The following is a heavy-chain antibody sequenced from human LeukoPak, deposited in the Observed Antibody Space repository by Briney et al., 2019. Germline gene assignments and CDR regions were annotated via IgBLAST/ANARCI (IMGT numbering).Heavy chain of an antibody. CDR2: IWYDGSNK. D-gene: IGHD1-26*01. V-gene: IGHV3-33*08. Sequence: GGSLRLSCAASGFTFSNYGVHWVRQAPGKGLEWVAVIWYDGSNKYYADSVKGRFTISRDNSKNTLYLQMNTLRAEDTALYYCARESYGSYDYWGQGTLVTVSS. CDR1: GFTFSNYG. CDR3: ARESYGSYDY. J-gene: IGHJ4*02.